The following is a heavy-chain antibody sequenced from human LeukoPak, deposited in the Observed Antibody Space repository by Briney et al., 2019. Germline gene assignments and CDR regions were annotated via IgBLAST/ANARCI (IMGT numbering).Heavy chain of an antibody. CDR1: GYSFTNYW. J-gene: IGHJ4*02. CDR3: ARHPRYPVADLFDY. D-gene: IGHD6-19*01. CDR2: IYPGDSDP. Sequence: GESLKISCKGSGYSFTNYWLGWVRQMPGKGLEWMGVIYPGDSDPRYSPSFQGLVTISADKSISTAYLQWSSLKTSDTAMYYCARHPRYPVADLFDYWGQGTLVTVSS. V-gene: IGHV5-51*01.